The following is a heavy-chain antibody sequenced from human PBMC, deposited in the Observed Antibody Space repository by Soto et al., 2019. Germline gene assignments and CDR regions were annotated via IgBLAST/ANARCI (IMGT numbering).Heavy chain of an antibody. Sequence: SQTLSLTCAISGDRVSSNSAAWNWIRQSPSRGLEWLGRTYYRSKWYNDYAVSVKSRITINPDTPKNQFSLQLNSVTPEDTAVYYCAREECSGTSCYTRIGLDVWGQGTTVTVSS. J-gene: IGHJ6*02. CDR1: GDRVSSNSAA. V-gene: IGHV6-1*01. CDR3: AREECSGTSCYTRIGLDV. D-gene: IGHD2-2*02. CDR2: TYYRSKWYN.